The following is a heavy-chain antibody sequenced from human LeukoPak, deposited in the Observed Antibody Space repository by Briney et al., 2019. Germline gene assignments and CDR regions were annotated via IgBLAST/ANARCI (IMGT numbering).Heavy chain of an antibody. CDR2: IKQDGSEK. V-gene: IGHV3-7*03. D-gene: IGHD6-13*01. Sequence: GGSLRLSRAASGFTFSSYWMSWVRKAPGKGLEWVANIKQDGSEKYYVDSVKGRFTISRDNAKISLYLQMNSLRAEDTALYYCARGSGSSWYFYFDYWGQGTLVTVSS. CDR1: GFTFSSYW. J-gene: IGHJ4*02. CDR3: ARGSGSSWYFYFDY.